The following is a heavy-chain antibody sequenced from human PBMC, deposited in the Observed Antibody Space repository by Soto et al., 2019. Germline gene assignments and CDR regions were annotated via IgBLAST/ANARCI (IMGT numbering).Heavy chain of an antibody. Sequence: SVKVSCKASGGTFSSYTISWVRQAPGQGLEWMGRIIPILGIANYAQKFQGRVTITADKSTSTAYMELSSLRSEDTAVYYCARAEEYSAAIIQVHDYAMDIWGQGTTVTVSS. CDR2: IIPILGIA. J-gene: IGHJ6*02. V-gene: IGHV1-69*02. CDR1: GGTFSSYT. CDR3: ARAEEYSAAIIQVHDYAMDI. D-gene: IGHD1-26*01.